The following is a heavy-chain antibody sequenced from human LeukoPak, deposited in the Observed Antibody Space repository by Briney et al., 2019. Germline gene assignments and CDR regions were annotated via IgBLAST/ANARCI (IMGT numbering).Heavy chain of an antibody. CDR1: GGPFSGYY. Sequence: PSETLSLTCAVYGGPFSGYYWSWIRQPPGKGLEWIGEINHSGSTNYNPSLKSRVTISVDASKNQFSLKLSSVTAADTAVYYCARSKWYGYNHNCFDYWGQGTLVTVSS. V-gene: IGHV4-34*01. CDR3: ARSKWYGYNHNCFDY. D-gene: IGHD5-24*01. J-gene: IGHJ4*02. CDR2: INHSGST.